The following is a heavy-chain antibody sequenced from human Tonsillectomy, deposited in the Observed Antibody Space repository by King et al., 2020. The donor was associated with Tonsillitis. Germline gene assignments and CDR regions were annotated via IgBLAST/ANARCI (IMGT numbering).Heavy chain of an antibody. CDR3: ARVMNSPYYDAWNAGYPRYYYCYMDV. J-gene: IGHJ6*03. CDR2: IHHSRST. Sequence: VQLQQWGAGLLKPSETLSLTCAVYGGSFSVYYWSWIRQPPGKGLEWIGEIHHSRSTNYNPSLKSRVTISVDTSKNQFSLKLSSVTAADTALYYCARVMNSPYYDAWNAGYPRYYYCYMDVGGKGTTVTVSS. V-gene: IGHV4-34*01. D-gene: IGHD3-3*01. CDR1: GGSFSVYY.